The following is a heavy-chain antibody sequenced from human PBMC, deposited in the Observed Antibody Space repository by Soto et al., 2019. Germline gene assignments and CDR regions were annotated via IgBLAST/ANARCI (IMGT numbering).Heavy chain of an antibody. CDR2: THYRSKWFF. CDR1: GDSVSNNSAA. V-gene: IGHV6-1*01. D-gene: IGHD2-15*01. CDR3: ARGNSKLFYYYLDV. J-gene: IGHJ6*03. Sequence: KQSQTLSLTCVISGDSVSNNSAAWNWIRQSPSRGLEWLGRTHYRSKWFFDYTVSVESRITISPDTSKNQFSLQLNSVTPEDTAVYYCARGNSKLFYYYLDVWGKGTTVTVSS.